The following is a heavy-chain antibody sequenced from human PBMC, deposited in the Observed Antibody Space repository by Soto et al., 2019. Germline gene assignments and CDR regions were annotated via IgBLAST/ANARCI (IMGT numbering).Heavy chain of an antibody. Sequence: QVQLVQSGAEVKKPGASVKVSCKASGYSFSDYDINWVRQATGQGPEWMGWMNPNSGNTGYAQKFQGRVTMTRNTSINTAYMELSSPGSEDTAVYYCARDNRYNWNDEGWFDPWGQGTLVTVSS. V-gene: IGHV1-8*01. CDR1: GYSFSDYD. D-gene: IGHD1-20*01. J-gene: IGHJ5*02. CDR3: ARDNRYNWNDEGWFDP. CDR2: MNPNSGNT.